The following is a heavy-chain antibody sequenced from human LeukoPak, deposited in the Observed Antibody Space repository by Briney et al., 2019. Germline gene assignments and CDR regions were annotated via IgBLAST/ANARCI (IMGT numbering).Heavy chain of an antibody. CDR3: ATAPNWNDAPFDY. CDR2: FDPEDGET. D-gene: IGHD1-20*01. J-gene: IGHJ4*02. CDR1: GYTLTELS. Sequence: ASVKVSCKVSGYTLTELSMHWVRQAPGKGLEWMGGFDPEDGETIYAQKFQGRVTMTEDTSADTAYMELSSLRSEDTAVYYCATAPNWNDAPFDYWGQGTLVTVSS. V-gene: IGHV1-24*01.